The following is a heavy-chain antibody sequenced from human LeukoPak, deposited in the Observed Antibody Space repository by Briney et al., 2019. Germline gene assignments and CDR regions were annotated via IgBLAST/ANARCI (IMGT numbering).Heavy chain of an antibody. V-gene: IGHV3-7*01. CDR3: ARDSGSCRGCAFDV. J-gene: IGHJ3*01. D-gene: IGHD1-26*01. Sequence: GGSLRLSCEASGFIFSNYDMNWVRQAPGKGLEWVANLNPDGSERKYVDSVKGRFTISRDNAKNSLYLQMNSLRAEDTAVFYCARDSGSCRGCAFDVWGHGTMVTVSS. CDR1: GFIFSNYD. CDR2: LNPDGSER.